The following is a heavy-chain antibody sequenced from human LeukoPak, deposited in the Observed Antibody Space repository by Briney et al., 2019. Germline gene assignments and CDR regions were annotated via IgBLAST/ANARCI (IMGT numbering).Heavy chain of an antibody. CDR1: GYTFTSYG. J-gene: IGHJ4*02. Sequence: ASVKVSCKTSGYTFTSYGVSWVRQAPGQRLEWMGWISTYNYSTNYAQKFRGRVTMTTDTSTSTVYMELRSLRSDDTAISYCARQVDTTMALPDYWGQGTLVTVSS. CDR2: ISTYNYST. CDR3: ARQVDTTMALPDY. D-gene: IGHD5-18*01. V-gene: IGHV1-18*01.